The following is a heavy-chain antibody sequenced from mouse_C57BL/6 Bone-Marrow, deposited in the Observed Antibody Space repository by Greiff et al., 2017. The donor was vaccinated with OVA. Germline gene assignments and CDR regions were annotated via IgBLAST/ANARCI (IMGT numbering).Heavy chain of an antibody. D-gene: IGHD2-1*01. Sequence: EVKFQESGPVLVKPGASVKMSCKASGYTFTDYYMNWVKQSHGKSLEWIGVINPYNGGTSYNQKFKGKATLTVDKSSSTAYMELNSLTSEDSAVYYCARNSLYYGNTWFAYWGQGTLVTVSA. V-gene: IGHV1-19*01. CDR3: ARNSLYYGNTWFAY. CDR2: INPYNGGT. J-gene: IGHJ3*01. CDR1: GYTFTDYY.